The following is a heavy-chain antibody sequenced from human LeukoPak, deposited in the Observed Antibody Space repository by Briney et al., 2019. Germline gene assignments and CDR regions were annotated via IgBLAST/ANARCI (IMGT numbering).Heavy chain of an antibody. CDR1: GGTSSSDT. CDR3: AREWLPDY. D-gene: IGHD3-22*01. CDR2: IIPIFGTA. J-gene: IGHJ4*02. V-gene: IGHV1-69*05. Sequence: GALVRCTCKTFGGTSSSDTVNRLGQALGQGIEWMGGIIPIFGTANYAQKFQGRVTITTDESTSTAYMELSSLRSDDTAVYYCAREWLPDYWGQGTLVTVSS.